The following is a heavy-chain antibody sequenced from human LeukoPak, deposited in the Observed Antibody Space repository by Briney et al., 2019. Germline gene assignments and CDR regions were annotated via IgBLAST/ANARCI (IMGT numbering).Heavy chain of an antibody. Sequence: SVKVSCKASGGTFSSYAISWVRQAPGQGLEWMGRIIPIFGTANYAQKFQGRVTITTDESTSAAYMELSSLRSEDTAVYYCARIRNGYCSGGSCYSDYWGQGTLVTVSS. CDR3: ARIRNGYCSGGSCYSDY. CDR1: GGTFSSYA. V-gene: IGHV1-69*05. J-gene: IGHJ4*02. D-gene: IGHD2-15*01. CDR2: IIPIFGTA.